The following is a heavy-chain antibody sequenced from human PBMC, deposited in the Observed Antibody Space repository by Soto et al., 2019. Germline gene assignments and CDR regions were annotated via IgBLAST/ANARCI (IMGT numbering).Heavy chain of an antibody. V-gene: IGHV1-69*13. CDR3: ARQLSGYSYGPIPNWFDP. D-gene: IGHD5-18*01. CDR2: IIPIFGTA. J-gene: IGHJ5*02. CDR1: GCTFSSYA. Sequence: GASVKVSCKASGCTFSSYAISWVRQAPGQGLEWMGGIIPIFGTANYAQKFQGRVTITADESTCTAYMELSSLRSEDTAVYYCARQLSGYSYGPIPNWFDPWGQGTLVTVSS.